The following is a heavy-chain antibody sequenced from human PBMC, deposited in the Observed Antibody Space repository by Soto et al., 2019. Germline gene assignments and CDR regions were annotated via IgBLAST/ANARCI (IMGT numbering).Heavy chain of an antibody. CDR2: ISVYNGDT. D-gene: IGHD3-22*01. CDR3: AKGLAFYYDSTGYYSTVPFDY. Sequence: GASVKVSCKASGYTFINYGISWVRQAPGQGLEWMGWISVYNGDTNYAQKFQGRVTMTTDTSTSTAYMELRSLRSDDTAVYYCAKGLAFYYDSTGYYSTVPFDYWGQGTLVTVSS. V-gene: IGHV1-18*01. J-gene: IGHJ4*02. CDR1: GYTFINYG.